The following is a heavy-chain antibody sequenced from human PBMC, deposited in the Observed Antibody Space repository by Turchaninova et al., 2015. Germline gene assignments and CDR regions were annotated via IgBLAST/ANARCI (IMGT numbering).Heavy chain of an antibody. CDR2: IWNDGREK. CDR3: VAHDYGDPRTGWGY. D-gene: IGHD4-17*01. V-gene: IGHV3-33*01. Sequence: QVQLLQSGGGVVQPGRSLSLSGAAAGFTFSHYAMHWDRQQAPGKGLEWLKVIWNDGREKYYADSVKGRFTISRDNSKNTLYLQMNSLRAEDTAVYYCVAHDYGDPRTGWGYWGLGTLVTVSS. CDR1: GFTFSHYA. J-gene: IGHJ4*02.